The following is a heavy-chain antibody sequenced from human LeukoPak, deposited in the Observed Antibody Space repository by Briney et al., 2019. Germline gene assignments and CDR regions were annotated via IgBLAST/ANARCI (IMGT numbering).Heavy chain of an antibody. CDR1: GYTFTSYY. Sequence: SVKVSCKASGYTFTSYYMHWVRQAPGQGLEWMGGIIPIFGTANYAQKFQGRVTITADESTSTAYMELSSLRSEDTAVYYCARGPLYSGYESHFDYWGQGTLVTVSS. J-gene: IGHJ4*02. D-gene: IGHD5-12*01. V-gene: IGHV1-69*13. CDR3: ARGPLYSGYESHFDY. CDR2: IIPIFGTA.